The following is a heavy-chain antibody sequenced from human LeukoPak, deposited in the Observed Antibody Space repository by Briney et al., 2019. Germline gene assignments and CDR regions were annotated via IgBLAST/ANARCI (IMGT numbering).Heavy chain of an antibody. CDR1: GFTLSSYW. Sequence: GGSLRLSCATSGFTLSSYWMHWVRQVPGKGLEWVSVIYSGGSTYYADSVKGRFTISRDNSKNTLYLQMNSLRAEDTAVYYCARGRYSYGYFDYWGQGTLVTVSS. V-gene: IGHV3-53*01. J-gene: IGHJ4*02. D-gene: IGHD5-18*01. CDR2: IYSGGST. CDR3: ARGRYSYGYFDY.